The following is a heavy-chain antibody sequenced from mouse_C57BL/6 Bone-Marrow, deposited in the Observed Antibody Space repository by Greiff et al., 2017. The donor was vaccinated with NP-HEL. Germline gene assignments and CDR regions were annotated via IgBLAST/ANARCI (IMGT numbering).Heavy chain of an antibody. D-gene: IGHD2-4*01. J-gene: IGHJ3*01. Sequence: VQLQQSGAELVRPGASVKLSCTASGFNFKDDYMHWVKQRPEQGLEWIGWIDPENGDTEYASKFQGKATITADTSSNTAYLQLSSLTSEDTAVYYCITYDYDGAWFAYWGQGTLVTVSA. CDR2: IDPENGDT. CDR1: GFNFKDDY. V-gene: IGHV14-4*01. CDR3: ITYDYDGAWFAY.